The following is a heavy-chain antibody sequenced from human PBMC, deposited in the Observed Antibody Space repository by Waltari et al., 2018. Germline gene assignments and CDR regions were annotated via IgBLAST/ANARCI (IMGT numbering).Heavy chain of an antibody. Sequence: EEQMVESGGDLVKPGGSRTLSGAASGFIFSDYSFPWVRQAPGKGLGWVCRIRTKTNNYATAYGASVKGRFTISRDDSRNVAYLQMNSLKTEDTALYYCARHDPLDYWGQGTLVTVSS. CDR2: IRTKTNNYAT. V-gene: IGHV3-73*01. CDR3: ARHDPLDY. J-gene: IGHJ4*02. CDR1: GFIFSDYS.